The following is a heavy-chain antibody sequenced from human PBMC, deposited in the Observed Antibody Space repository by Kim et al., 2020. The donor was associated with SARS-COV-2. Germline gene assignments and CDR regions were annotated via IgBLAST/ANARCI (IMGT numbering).Heavy chain of an antibody. CDR1: GYIFTTYP. D-gene: IGHD3-16*01. J-gene: IGHJ4*02. V-gene: IGHV1-3*01. Sequence: ASVKVSCKASGYIFTTYPIHWVRQAPGQRLEWMGWINPATGDTKYSQNFQGRVTVTTDTSANTAYMELSSLTSGDTALYYCTRAPQGEFWGQGTLVTVPS. CDR2: INPATGDT. CDR3: TRAPQGEF.